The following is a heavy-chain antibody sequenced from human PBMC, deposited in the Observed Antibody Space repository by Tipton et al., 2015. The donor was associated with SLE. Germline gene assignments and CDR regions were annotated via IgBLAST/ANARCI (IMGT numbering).Heavy chain of an antibody. CDR1: GFTFSSYG. Sequence: SLRLSCAASGFTFSSYGMHWVRQAPGKGLEWVAFIRYDGSNKYYADSVKGRFTISRDNSKNTLYLQMNSLRAEDTAVYYCAKEKTMDLGSGFDFWGQGTLVTVSS. CDR2: IRYDGSNK. V-gene: IGHV3-30*02. J-gene: IGHJ4*02. CDR3: AKEKTMDLGSGFDF. D-gene: IGHD5/OR15-5a*01.